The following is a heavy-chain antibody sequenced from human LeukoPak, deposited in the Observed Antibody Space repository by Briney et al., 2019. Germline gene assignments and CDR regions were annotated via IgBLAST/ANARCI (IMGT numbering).Heavy chain of an antibody. D-gene: IGHD3-22*01. J-gene: IGHJ4*02. CDR2: ISYDGSNK. V-gene: IGHV3-30*18. CDR1: GFTFSSYG. CDR3: AKDEGYYYDSSGPGD. Sequence: PGGSLRLSCAASGFTFSSYGMHWVRQAPGKGLEWVAVISYDGSNKYYADSVKGRFTISRDNSKNTLYLQMNSLRAEDTAVYYCAKDEGYYYDSSGPGDWGQGTLVTVSS.